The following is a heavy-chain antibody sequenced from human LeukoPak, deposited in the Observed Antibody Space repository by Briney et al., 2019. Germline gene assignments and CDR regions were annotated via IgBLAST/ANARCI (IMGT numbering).Heavy chain of an antibody. V-gene: IGHV4-30-4*01. D-gene: IGHD1-26*01. Sequence: SQTLSLTRTVSGGSISSGGYYWGWLRQPPGKGLEWFGYMYYSGTTYYHPSLKSRVTISVDKSKHQFSLKLSAVTAAGTAVYYCARTVGVPPYCQHWGQGTLVSVSS. CDR3: ARTVGVPPYCQH. CDR2: MYYSGTT. J-gene: IGHJ1*01. CDR1: GGSISSGGYY.